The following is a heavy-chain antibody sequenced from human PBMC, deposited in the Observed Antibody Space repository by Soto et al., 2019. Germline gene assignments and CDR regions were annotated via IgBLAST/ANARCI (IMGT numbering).Heavy chain of an antibody. J-gene: IGHJ4*02. D-gene: IGHD2-15*01. CDR3: AKRGYCSGGSCYREIDY. Sequence: GGSLRLSCAASGFTFSSYAMSWVRQAPGKGLEWVSAISGSGGSTYFADSVKGRFTISRDNSKTTLYLQMNSLRAEDKAVYYCAKRGYCSGGSCYREIDYWGQGTLVTVSS. CDR2: ISGSGGST. CDR1: GFTFSSYA. V-gene: IGHV3-23*01.